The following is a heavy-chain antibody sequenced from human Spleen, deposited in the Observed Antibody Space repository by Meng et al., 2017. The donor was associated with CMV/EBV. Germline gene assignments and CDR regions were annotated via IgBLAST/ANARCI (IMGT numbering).Heavy chain of an antibody. V-gene: IGHV3-23*01. J-gene: IGHJ5*02. D-gene: IGHD3-22*01. Sequence: GESLKISCAASGFTFDKYAMNWVRQAPGKGLEWVSTIDGSGANTFYANSVKGRFTISRDNSNNMVYLQRNSLRAEDAAVYYCAKGPRITTIVVVVPGWFDPWAQGPLVTVS. CDR3: AKGPRITTIVVVVPGWFDP. CDR2: IDGSGANT. CDR1: GFTFDKYA.